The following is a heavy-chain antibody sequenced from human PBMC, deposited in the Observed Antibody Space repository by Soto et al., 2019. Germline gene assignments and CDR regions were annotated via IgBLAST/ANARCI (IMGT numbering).Heavy chain of an antibody. CDR1: GYTFTSYG. CDR2: ISPYNGNT. Sequence: GPSVKVSCKASGYTFTSYGISWVRQAPGQGLEWMGWISPYNGNTKFPQKLQGRVTMTTDTSTSTAYMELRSLRSDDTAVYYCAIQSPGAPWGKGTLVTVSP. V-gene: IGHV1-18*01. CDR3: AIQSPGAP. J-gene: IGHJ5*02.